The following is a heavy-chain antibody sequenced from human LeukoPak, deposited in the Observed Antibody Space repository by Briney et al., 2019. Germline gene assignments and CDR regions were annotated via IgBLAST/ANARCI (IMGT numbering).Heavy chain of an antibody. Sequence: SGPALVKPTQTLTLTCTFSGFSLSTTGMCVSWIRQPPGKALEWLARFDWDDDKHYTTPLKTRLTISKDTSKNQVVLTMTNMDPADTATYYCARTRGQYYYDSSGYPFDYWGQGTLVTVSS. CDR3: ARTRGQYYYDSSGYPFDY. CDR2: FDWDDDK. V-gene: IGHV2-70*11. D-gene: IGHD3-22*01. J-gene: IGHJ4*02. CDR1: GFSLSTTGMC.